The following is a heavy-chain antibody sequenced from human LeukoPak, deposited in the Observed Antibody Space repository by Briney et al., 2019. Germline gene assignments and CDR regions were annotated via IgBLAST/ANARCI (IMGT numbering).Heavy chain of an antibody. Sequence: SETLSLTCTVSGGSISSGDYSWSWIRQPPGKGLEWIGSIYYSGSTYYNPSLKSRVTISVDTSKNQFSLKLSSVTAADTAVYYCARLAGLYCSSTSCYSRIFDHWGQGTLVTVSS. V-gene: IGHV4-39*01. D-gene: IGHD2-2*01. CDR1: GGSISSGDYS. CDR3: ARLAGLYCSSTSCYSRIFDH. J-gene: IGHJ4*02. CDR2: IYYSGST.